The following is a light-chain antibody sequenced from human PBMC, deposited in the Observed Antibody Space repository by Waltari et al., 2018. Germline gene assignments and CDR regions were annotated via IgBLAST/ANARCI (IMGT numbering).Light chain of an antibody. CDR2: ANT. CDR3: QSYDSSLSGRV. CDR1: SSNIGTGHD. V-gene: IGLV1-40*01. J-gene: IGLJ3*02. Sequence: QSVLTQPPSVSGAPGQRVIISCTGSSSNIGTGHDVHWYQQLPGTAPKLLISANTNRPSGVPDRFSASKSGTSASLAITGLQAEDDADYYCQSYDSSLSGRVFGGGTKLTVL.